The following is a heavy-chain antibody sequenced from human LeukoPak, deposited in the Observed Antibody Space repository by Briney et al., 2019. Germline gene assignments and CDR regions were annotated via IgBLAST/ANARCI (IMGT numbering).Heavy chain of an antibody. Sequence: GGSLRLSCAASGFTVSSNYMSWVRQAPGKGLEWVSVIYSGGSTYYADSVKGRFTISRDNSKNTLYLQMNSLRAEDTAVYYCARGLRFLEWLSYFDYWGQGTLVTVSS. CDR3: ARGLRFLEWLSYFDY. J-gene: IGHJ4*02. CDR2: IYSGGST. D-gene: IGHD3-3*01. V-gene: IGHV3-53*01. CDR1: GFTVSSNY.